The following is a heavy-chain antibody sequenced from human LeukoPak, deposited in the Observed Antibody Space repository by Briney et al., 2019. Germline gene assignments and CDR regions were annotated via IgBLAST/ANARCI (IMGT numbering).Heavy chain of an antibody. Sequence: GESLKISCKGSGYSFTDYWIGWVRQMPGKGLEWRGIIYPGDSDTRYSPSFQGQVTISADKSISTAYLQWSSLKASDTAMYYCARRGLDSSSSEDYFYSYMDVWGKGTTVTVSS. CDR2: IYPGDSDT. CDR1: GYSFTDYW. CDR3: ARRGLDSSSSEDYFYSYMDV. J-gene: IGHJ6*03. D-gene: IGHD6-6*01. V-gene: IGHV5-51*01.